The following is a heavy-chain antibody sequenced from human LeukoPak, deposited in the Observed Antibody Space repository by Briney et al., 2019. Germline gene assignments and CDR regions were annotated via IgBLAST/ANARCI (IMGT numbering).Heavy chain of an antibody. CDR1: GFTFSNYA. J-gene: IGHJ4*02. V-gene: IGHV3-23*01. CDR3: AKDGGPTVFYYFDY. CDR2: ISGSSGGT. D-gene: IGHD1-1*01. Sequence: GGSLRLSCAASGFTFSNYAMSWVRLAPGKGLEWVSGISGSSGGTNYADPVKGRFTISRDNSRNTLYLQMNSLRAEDAAIYYCAKDGGPTVFYYFDYWGQGTLITVS.